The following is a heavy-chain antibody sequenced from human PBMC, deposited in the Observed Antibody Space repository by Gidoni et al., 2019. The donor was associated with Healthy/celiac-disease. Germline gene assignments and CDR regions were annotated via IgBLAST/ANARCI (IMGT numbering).Heavy chain of an antibody. CDR1: GFPFDDYA. J-gene: IGHJ4*02. V-gene: IGHV3-9*01. Sequence: DVQLVVSGGGLVQPGRSLRLSCAASGFPFDDYAMHWDRQAPGKGLEWVSGISRNSGSIGDADSVKGRFTISRDNAKNSLYLQMNSLRDEDTALYYCAKGYDSSGYAVPDYWGQGTLVTVSS. D-gene: IGHD3-22*01. CDR3: AKGYDSSGYAVPDY. CDR2: ISRNSGSI.